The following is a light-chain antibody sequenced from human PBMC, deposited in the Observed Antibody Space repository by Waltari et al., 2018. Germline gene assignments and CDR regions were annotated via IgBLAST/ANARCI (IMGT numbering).Light chain of an antibody. V-gene: IGKV1-5*03. CDR1: RSISTW. CDR2: RTS. CDR3: QQYKA. J-gene: IGKJ1*01. Sequence: DIQMTQSPSTLSVSVGDRVTITCRASRSISTWVAWYQQKPGKAPKLLISRTSTLEIGVPSRFSGSGSGTEFTLTSSSLQPDDFATYYCQQYKAFGQGTKVEIK.